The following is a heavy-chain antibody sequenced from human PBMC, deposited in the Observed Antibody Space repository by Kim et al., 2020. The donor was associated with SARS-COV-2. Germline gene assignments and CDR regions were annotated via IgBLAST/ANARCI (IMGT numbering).Heavy chain of an antibody. J-gene: IGHJ4*02. Sequence: WYNDYAVSVKSRITINPDTYKNQFSLQLNSVTPEDTAVYYCARGEGYFDYWGQGTLVTVSS. CDR2: WYN. V-gene: IGHV6-1*01. CDR3: ARGEGYFDY.